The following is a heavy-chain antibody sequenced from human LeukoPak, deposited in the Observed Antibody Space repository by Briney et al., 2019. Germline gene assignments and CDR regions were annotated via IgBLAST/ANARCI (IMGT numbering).Heavy chain of an antibody. CDR2: INAGNGNT. V-gene: IGHV1-3*01. D-gene: IGHD2-2*01. CDR3: ARVRTFYGMDV. CDR1: GYTFTSYA. Sequence: GASVKVSCKASGYTFTSYAKHWVRQAPGQRLERMGWINAGNGNTKYSQKFQGRVTMTRDTSTSTVYMELSSLRSEDTAVYYCARVRTFYGMDVWGQGTTVTVSS. J-gene: IGHJ6*02.